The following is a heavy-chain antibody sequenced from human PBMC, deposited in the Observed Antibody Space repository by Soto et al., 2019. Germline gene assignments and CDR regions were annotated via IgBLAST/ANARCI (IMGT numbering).Heavy chain of an antibody. CDR3: ARGRGYSGDDHYYYFDMDV. J-gene: IGHJ6*02. D-gene: IGHD5-12*01. V-gene: IGHV1-69*13. CDR1: GGTFNNYH. Sequence: SVKVSCKASGGTFNNYHITWVRQAPGEGLEWMGGSIPIFGTANYAQKFQGRVTMSVDESTSTAYMELSSLRSEDTAVYYCARGRGYSGDDHYYYFDMDVWGQVTTVTVSS. CDR2: SIPIFGTA.